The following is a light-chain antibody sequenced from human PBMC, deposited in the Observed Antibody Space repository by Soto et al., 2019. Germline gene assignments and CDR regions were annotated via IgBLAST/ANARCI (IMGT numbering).Light chain of an antibody. V-gene: IGKV1-39*01. CDR1: QAISDY. CDR2: GAS. J-gene: IGKJ3*01. CDR3: QQTYSLPIT. Sequence: DLQMTQSPSSLSASVGDRVAITCRATQAISDYLNWYQQKPGKALKLLIYGASNLQSGVPSRFSGSGSGTDFTLTISGLQPEDFGIYYCQQTYSLPITFGPGTKVDVK.